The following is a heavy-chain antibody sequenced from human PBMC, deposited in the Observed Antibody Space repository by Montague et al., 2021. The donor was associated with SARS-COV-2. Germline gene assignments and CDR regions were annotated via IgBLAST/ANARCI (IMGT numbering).Heavy chain of an antibody. D-gene: IGHD3-16*01. V-gene: IGHV4-39*07. J-gene: IGHJ4*02. CDR3: ARDLWVWLSVGGSFDS. CDR2: IYYSGST. Sequence: SETLSLTCTVSGGSISSSSYYWGWIRQPPGEGLEWIGSIYYSGSTYYNPSLKSRVTISVDTSKNQFSLKLSSVTAADTAVYYCARDLWVWLSVGGSFDSWGQGTLVTVSS. CDR1: GGSISSSSYY.